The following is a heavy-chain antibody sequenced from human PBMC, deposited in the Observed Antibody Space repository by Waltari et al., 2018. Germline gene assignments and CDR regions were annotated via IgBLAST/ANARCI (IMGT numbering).Heavy chain of an antibody. CDR1: GGSLSSYY. CDR3: ASLDYDSSGYLGGYFDY. CDR2: IYYSGST. D-gene: IGHD3-22*01. V-gene: IGHV4-59*01. J-gene: IGHJ4*02. Sequence: QVQLQESGPGLVKPSETLSLTCTVSGGSLSSYYWSWIRQPPGKGLEWIGYIYYSGSTNYNPSLKSRVTISVDTSKNQFSLKLSSVTAADTAVYYCASLDYDSSGYLGGYFDYWGQGTLVTVSS.